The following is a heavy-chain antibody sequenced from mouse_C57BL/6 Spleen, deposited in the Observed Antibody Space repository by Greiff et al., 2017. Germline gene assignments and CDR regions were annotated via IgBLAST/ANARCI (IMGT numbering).Heavy chain of an antibody. D-gene: IGHD1-1*01. V-gene: IGHV10-3*01. J-gene: IGHJ2*01. CDR2: IRRTSSNYAT. Sequence: EVMLVESGGGLVQPKGSLKLSCAASGFTFTTYAMHWVRQAPGKGLEWVARIRRTSSNYATYYADSVKDRFTISRDDSQSMLYLQMHHLKTEDTAMDYCVIGGYYYGSSYDFDYWGQGTTLTVSS. CDR3: VIGGYYYGSSYDFDY. CDR1: GFTFTTYA.